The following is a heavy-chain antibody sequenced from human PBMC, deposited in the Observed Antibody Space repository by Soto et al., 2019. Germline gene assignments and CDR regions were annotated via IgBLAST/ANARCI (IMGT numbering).Heavy chain of an antibody. CDR2: ISYDGSNK. CDR1: GFTFSSYG. V-gene: IGHV3-30*18. D-gene: IGHD3-3*01. Sequence: QVQLVESGGGVVQPGRSLRLSCAASGFTFSSYGMHWVRQAPGKGLEWVAVISYDGSNKYYADSVKGRFTIPRDNSKNTLYLQMNSLRAEDTAVYYCAKEVWSGPMDVWGQGTTVTVSS. J-gene: IGHJ6*02. CDR3: AKEVWSGPMDV.